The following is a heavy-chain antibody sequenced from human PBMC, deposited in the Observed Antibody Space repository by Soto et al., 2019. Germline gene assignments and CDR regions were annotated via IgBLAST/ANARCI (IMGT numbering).Heavy chain of an antibody. D-gene: IGHD2-2*01. CDR1: GFSLSTSGVG. Sequence: SGPTLVNPTQTLTLTCTFSGFSLSTSGVGVGWIRQPPGKALEWLALIYWNDDKRYSPSLKSRLTITKDTSKNQVVLTMTNMDPVDTATYYCARTPPGCSSTSCYTIAVAAFYFDYCGQGTLVTVSS. V-gene: IGHV2-5*01. J-gene: IGHJ4*02. CDR3: ARTPPGCSSTSCYTIAVAAFYFDY. CDR2: IYWNDDK.